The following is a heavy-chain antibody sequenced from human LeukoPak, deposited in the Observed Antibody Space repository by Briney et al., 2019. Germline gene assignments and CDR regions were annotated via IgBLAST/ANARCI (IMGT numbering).Heavy chain of an antibody. CDR1: GFTFSSYG. CDR2: ISGTAFST. J-gene: IGHJ4*02. V-gene: IGHV3-23*01. CDR3: AKDTGSGYDYFSYYFDY. D-gene: IGHD5-12*01. Sequence: GGSLRLSCAASGFTFSSYGMGWVRQAPGKGLEWVSLISGTAFSTYYADSVRGRFIISRDNSKNTLYLQMNSLRAEDTAVYYCAKDTGSGYDYFSYYFDYWGQGTLVTVSS.